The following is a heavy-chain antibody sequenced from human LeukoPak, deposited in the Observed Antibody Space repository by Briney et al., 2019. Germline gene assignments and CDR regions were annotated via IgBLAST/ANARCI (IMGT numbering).Heavy chain of an antibody. CDR1: GYTFTSYG. J-gene: IGHJ6*02. CDR2: ISGYNGNT. V-gene: IGHV1-18*01. D-gene: IGHD2-2*02. Sequence: ASVKVSCKASGYTFTSYGINWVRQAPGQGLEWMGWISGYNGNTNYAQNLQGRVTMTTDTSTSTAYMELRSLRADDTAVYYCARAGYTYTWPPSYYYGMDVWGQGTTVTASS. CDR3: ARAGYTYTWPPSYYYGMDV.